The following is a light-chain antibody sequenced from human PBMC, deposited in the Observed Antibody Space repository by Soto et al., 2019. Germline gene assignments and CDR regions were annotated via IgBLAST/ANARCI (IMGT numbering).Light chain of an antibody. CDR2: GNN. CDR1: NSNIGTNH. J-gene: IGLJ2*01. Sequence: QAVLTQPPSASGTPGQRVAISCAGGNSNIGTNHVNWYQQLPGTAPKLLIYGNNQRPSGVPDRVSGSRSGTSASLDISGIQSEDESDYYCVAWDDSLNGHVVFGGGTKLTVL. CDR3: VAWDDSLNGHVV. V-gene: IGLV1-44*01.